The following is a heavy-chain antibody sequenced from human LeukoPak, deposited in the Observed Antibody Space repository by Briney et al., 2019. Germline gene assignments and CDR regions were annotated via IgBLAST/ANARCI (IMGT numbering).Heavy chain of an antibody. CDR1: GYTLIELS. Sequence: ASVKVSCKVSGYTLIELSIHWVRQAPGKGLEWMGGFDPEDGETIYAQKFQGRVTMTEDTSTDTAYMELSSLTSEDTAVYYCATWSALYFFDYWDQGTLVTVSS. V-gene: IGHV1-24*01. J-gene: IGHJ4*02. CDR2: FDPEDGET. D-gene: IGHD3-3*01. CDR3: ATWSALYFFDY.